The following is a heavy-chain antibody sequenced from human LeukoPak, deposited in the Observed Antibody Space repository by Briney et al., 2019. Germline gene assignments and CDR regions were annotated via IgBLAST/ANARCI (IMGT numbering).Heavy chain of an antibody. CDR3: ARAGDCSSTSCY. CDR2: MNPNSGNT. J-gene: IGHJ4*02. D-gene: IGHD2-2*01. V-gene: IGHV1-8*01. Sequence: ASVKVSCKASGYTFTSYDINWVRQATGRGLEWMGWMNPNSGNTGYAQKFQGRVTMTRNTSISTAYMELSSLRSEDTAVYYCARAGDCSSTSCYWGQGTLVTVSS. CDR1: GYTFTSYD.